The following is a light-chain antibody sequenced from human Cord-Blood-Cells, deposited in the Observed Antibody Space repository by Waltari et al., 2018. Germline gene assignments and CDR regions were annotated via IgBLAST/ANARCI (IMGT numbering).Light chain of an antibody. CDR1: QGISNY. CDR3: QKYNSAPLT. CDR2: AAS. J-gene: IGKJ3*01. V-gene: IGKV1-27*01. Sequence: DIHLPQSPSSLSASVRHPVTTTCRASQGISNYLAWYQQKPGKVPKLLIYAASPLQSGVPSRFSGSGSGTDFTLTISSLQPEDVATYYCQKYNSAPLTFGPGTKVDIK.